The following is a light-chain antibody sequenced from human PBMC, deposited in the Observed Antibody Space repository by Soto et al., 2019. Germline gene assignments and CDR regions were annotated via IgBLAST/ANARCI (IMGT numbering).Light chain of an antibody. J-gene: IGKJ1*01. Sequence: DIQLTQSPSTLSASVGDRVTITCRASQRISSWLAWYQQKPGKAPKFLIYKTSNLESGVPSRFSGSGSGTELTLTSSSLQPDDFATYYCQYYNNYCWTYGQGTKVEIK. CDR1: QRISSW. CDR2: KTS. CDR3: QYYNNYCWT. V-gene: IGKV1-5*03.